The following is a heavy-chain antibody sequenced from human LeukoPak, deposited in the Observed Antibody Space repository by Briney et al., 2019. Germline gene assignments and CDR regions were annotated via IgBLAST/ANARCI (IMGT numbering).Heavy chain of an antibody. CDR1: GFTFSSYA. CDR2: ISGSGGST. D-gene: IGHD5-24*01. J-gene: IGHJ4*02. Sequence: GGSLRLSCAASGFTFSSYAMSWVRQAPRKGLEWVSAISGSGGSTYYADSVKGRFTISRDNAKNSLYLQMNSLRAEDTAVYYCAREANRRDGYKFDYWGQGTLVTVSS. CDR3: AREANRRDGYKFDY. V-gene: IGHV3-23*01.